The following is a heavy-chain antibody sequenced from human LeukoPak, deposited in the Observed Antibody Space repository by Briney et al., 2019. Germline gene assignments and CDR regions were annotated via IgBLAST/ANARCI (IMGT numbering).Heavy chain of an antibody. CDR3: AKRASYYFDY. CDR2: ISGSGGST. V-gene: IGHV3-23*01. Sequence: GGSLRLSCAASGFAFSDHAMSWVRQAPGKGLEWVSAISGSGGSTYYADSVKGRFTISRDNSKNTLYLQMNSLRAEDTAVYYCAKRASYYFDYWGQGTLVTVSS. CDR1: GFAFSDHA. J-gene: IGHJ4*02.